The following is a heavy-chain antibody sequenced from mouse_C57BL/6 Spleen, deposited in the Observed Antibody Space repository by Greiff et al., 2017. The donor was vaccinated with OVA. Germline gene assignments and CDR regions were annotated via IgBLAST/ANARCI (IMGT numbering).Heavy chain of an antibody. CDR2: IDPENGDT. Sequence: VQLQQSGAELVRPGASVKLSCTASGFNIKDDYMHWVKQRPEQGLEWIGWIDPENGDTEYAAKFQGKATITADTSSNTAYLQLSSLTSEDTAFYFCTTAHYDAFAYWGQGTLVTVAA. V-gene: IGHV14-4*01. CDR1: GFNIKDDY. D-gene: IGHD2-4*01. J-gene: IGHJ3*01. CDR3: TTAHYDAFAY.